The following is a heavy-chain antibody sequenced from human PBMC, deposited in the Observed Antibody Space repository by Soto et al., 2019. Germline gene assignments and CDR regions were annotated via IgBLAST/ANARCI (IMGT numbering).Heavy chain of an antibody. D-gene: IGHD3-10*02. CDR3: ASMIGDPVLSFDS. CDR2: IFYSGST. V-gene: IGHV4-59*01. Sequence: QVQLQESGPGLVKPSETLSLTCTVSGGSISSYYWSWIRQPPGKGLEWIGFIFYSGSTSYNPSLKSRVTISIDTSEYQFSLKLNSVTAAATAVYYCASMIGDPVLSFDSWGQGTLVAVSS. CDR1: GGSISSYY. J-gene: IGHJ5*01.